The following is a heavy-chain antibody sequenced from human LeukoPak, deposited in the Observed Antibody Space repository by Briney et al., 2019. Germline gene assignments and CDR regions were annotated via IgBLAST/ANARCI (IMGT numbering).Heavy chain of an antibody. Sequence: ASVKVSCKASGYTFTSYDIQWVRQATGQGLERMGWMNPNSSNTGYAQKFQGRVTMTRNTSISTAYMELSSLRSEDTAVYYCARDSSGWYHWFDPWGQGTLVTVSS. CDR1: GYTFTSYD. CDR2: MNPNSSNT. J-gene: IGHJ5*02. D-gene: IGHD6-19*01. V-gene: IGHV1-8*01. CDR3: ARDSSGWYHWFDP.